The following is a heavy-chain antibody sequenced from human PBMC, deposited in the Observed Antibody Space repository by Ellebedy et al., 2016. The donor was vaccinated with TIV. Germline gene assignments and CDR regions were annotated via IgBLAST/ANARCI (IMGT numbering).Heavy chain of an antibody. CDR3: AKDFGSSGWYEPCFDY. CDR1: GFTFSSYA. V-gene: IGHV3-23*01. Sequence: GGSLRLXXAASGFTFSSYAMSWVRQAPGKGLEWVSAISGSGGSTYYADSVKGRFTISRDNSKNTLYLQMNSLRAEDTAVYYCAKDFGSSGWYEPCFDYWGQGTLVTVSS. D-gene: IGHD6-19*01. CDR2: ISGSGGST. J-gene: IGHJ4*02.